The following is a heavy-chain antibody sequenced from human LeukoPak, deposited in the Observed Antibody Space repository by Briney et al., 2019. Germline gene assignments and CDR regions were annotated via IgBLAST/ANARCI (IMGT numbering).Heavy chain of an antibody. J-gene: IGHJ4*02. Sequence: KDGESLKISCKGSGYSFTSYWIGWVRQMPGKGLEWMGIIYPGDSDTRYSPSFQGQVTISADKSISTAYLQWSSLKASDTAMYYCARARYYYDSSGYRQIYYFDYWGQGTLVTVSS. CDR2: IYPGDSDT. D-gene: IGHD3-22*01. CDR3: ARARYYYDSSGYRQIYYFDY. CDR1: GYSFTSYW. V-gene: IGHV5-51*01.